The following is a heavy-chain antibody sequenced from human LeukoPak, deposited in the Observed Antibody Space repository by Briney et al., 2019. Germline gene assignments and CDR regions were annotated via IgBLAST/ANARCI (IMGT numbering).Heavy chain of an antibody. V-gene: IGHV3-48*04. D-gene: IGHD3-3*01. CDR2: ISSSGSTI. Sequence: GGSLRLSCAASGFTFSTYGMNWVRQAPGKGLEWVSYISSSGSTIYYADSVKGRFTISRDNAKNSLYLQMNSLRAEDTAVYYCARDDFWSGYYIYDWGQGTLVTVSS. CDR1: GFTFSTYG. CDR3: ARDDFWSGYYIYD. J-gene: IGHJ4*02.